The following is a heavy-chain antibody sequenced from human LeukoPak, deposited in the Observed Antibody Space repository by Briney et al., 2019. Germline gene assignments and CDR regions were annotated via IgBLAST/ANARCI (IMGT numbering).Heavy chain of an antibody. V-gene: IGHV3-7*05. CDR2: IKQDGSDK. J-gene: IGHJ6*02. D-gene: IGHD3-10*01. CDR3: ARDSNGSGRRSHYYYGMDV. Sequence: GGSLRLSCAASGFIFSNFRMSWVRQAPGEGLEWVASIKQDGSDKYYVDSVKGRFSISRDNAKNSLYLQMNSLRAEDTAVYYCARDSNGSGRRSHYYYGMDVWGQGTTVTVSS. CDR1: GFIFSNFR.